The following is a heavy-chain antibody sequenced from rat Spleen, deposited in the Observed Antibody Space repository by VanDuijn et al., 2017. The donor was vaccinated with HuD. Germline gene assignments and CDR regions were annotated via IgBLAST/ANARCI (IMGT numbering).Heavy chain of an antibody. J-gene: IGHJ1*01. CDR2: ITNTGGNT. CDR1: GFNFNDHW. CDR3: ARHPQLGVFWYFDF. V-gene: IGHV5-31*01. Sequence: EVQLVESGGGLVQPGRSLKLSCAASGFNFNDHWMTWVRQAPGKGLEWVASITNTGGNTFYSDSVKGRFIISRDNAKNTLYLQMDSLRSEDTATYYCARHPQLGVFWYFDFWGPGTMVTVSS. D-gene: IGHD5-1*01.